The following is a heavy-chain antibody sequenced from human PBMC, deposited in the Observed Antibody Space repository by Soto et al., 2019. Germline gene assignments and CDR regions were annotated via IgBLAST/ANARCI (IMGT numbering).Heavy chain of an antibody. CDR1: GFTFSDYY. J-gene: IGHJ5*02. CDR2: ISSSGSTI. Sequence: GGSLRLSCAASGFTFSDYYMSWIRQAPGKGLEWVSYISSSGSTIYYADSVKGRFTISRDNAKNSLYLQMNSLRAEDTAVYYRAREHSGSSLGLNWFDPWGQGTLVTVS. CDR3: AREHSGSSLGLNWFDP. V-gene: IGHV3-11*01. D-gene: IGHD1-26*01.